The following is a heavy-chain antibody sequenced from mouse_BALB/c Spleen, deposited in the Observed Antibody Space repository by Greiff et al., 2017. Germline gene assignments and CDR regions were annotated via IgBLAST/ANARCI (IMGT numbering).Heavy chain of an antibody. CDR3: ARDDGNHFDY. CDR2: IWAGGST. J-gene: IGHJ2*01. CDR1: GFSLTSYG. D-gene: IGHD2-1*01. V-gene: IGHV2-9*02. Sequence: VKLMESGPGLVAPSQSLSITCTVSGFSLTSYGVHWVRQPPGKGLEWLGVIWAGGSTNYNSALMSRLSISKDNSKSQVFLKMNSLQTDDTAMYYCARDDGNHFDYWGQGTTLTVSS.